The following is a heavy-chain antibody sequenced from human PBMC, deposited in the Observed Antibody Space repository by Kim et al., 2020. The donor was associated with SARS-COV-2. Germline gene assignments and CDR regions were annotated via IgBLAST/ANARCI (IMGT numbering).Heavy chain of an antibody. Sequence: SVKVSCKASGGTFSSYAISWVRQAPGQGLEWMGRIIPFLGIANYAQKFQGRVTITADKSTSTAYMELSSLRSEDTAVYYCASGETYSSGCYRWGQGTLVTVSS. CDR2: IIPFLGIA. CDR3: ASGETYSSGCYR. D-gene: IGHD6-19*01. J-gene: IGHJ4*02. V-gene: IGHV1-69*04. CDR1: GGTFSSYA.